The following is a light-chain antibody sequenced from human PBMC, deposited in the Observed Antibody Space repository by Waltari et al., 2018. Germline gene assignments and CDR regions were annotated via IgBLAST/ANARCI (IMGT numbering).Light chain of an antibody. CDR1: SSDVGTYTH. CDR3: CSYAGGGTWV. Sequence: QSALTQPASVSGSPGQSITISCSGSSSDVGTYTHVSWYQQHPGEAPKLRIYEVTLRPSGVSDRFSGSKSGHTASLTISGLQAEDEAYYYCCSYAGGGTWVFGGGTKLTVL. V-gene: IGLV2-23*02. J-gene: IGLJ3*02. CDR2: EVT.